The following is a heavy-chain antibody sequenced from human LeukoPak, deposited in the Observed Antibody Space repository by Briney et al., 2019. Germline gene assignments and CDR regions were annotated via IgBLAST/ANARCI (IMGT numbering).Heavy chain of an antibody. J-gene: IGHJ4*02. D-gene: IGHD5-12*01. V-gene: IGHV1-18*01. CDR2: ISAYNVDT. CDR3: ARTSHYVDIAATIPYGIYSFDY. CDR1: GYTLTALS. Sequence: ASVKVSCKVSGYTLTALSMHWVRQAPGHALEWIGWISAYNVDTNYPQKLQGRVTMTTDTSTSTAYMELRSLRSDDTAVYYCARTSHYVDIAATIPYGIYSFDYWGQGTLVTVSS.